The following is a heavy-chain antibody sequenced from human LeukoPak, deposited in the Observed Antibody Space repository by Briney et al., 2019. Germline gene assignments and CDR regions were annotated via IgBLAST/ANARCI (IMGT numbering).Heavy chain of an antibody. V-gene: IGHV3-21*01. CDR1: GITLSNYG. J-gene: IGHJ4*02. CDR3: ARALSYSYGSMDF. CDR2: ISSGSKYI. Sequence: PGGSLRLSCAVSGITLSNYGMSWVRQAPGSGLEWVSSISSGSKYIYNADSLKGRFAISRDNAKSSLYLQINSLRVDDTAVYYCARALSYSYGSMDFWGQGTLVIVSS. D-gene: IGHD5-18*01.